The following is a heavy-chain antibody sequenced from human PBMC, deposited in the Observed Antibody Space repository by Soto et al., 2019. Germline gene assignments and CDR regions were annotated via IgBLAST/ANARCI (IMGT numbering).Heavy chain of an antibody. Sequence: QVQLVQSGAEVKKPGSSVKVSCKASGGTFSSYAISWVRQAPGQGLEWMGGIIPIFGTATYAQKFQGRVTITADESTSTAYRELSSLRSEDTAVYYCARDRSVTMIVVGDAFDIWGQGTMVTVSS. CDR3: ARDRSVTMIVVGDAFDI. V-gene: IGHV1-69*12. CDR1: GGTFSSYA. D-gene: IGHD3-22*01. CDR2: IIPIFGTA. J-gene: IGHJ3*02.